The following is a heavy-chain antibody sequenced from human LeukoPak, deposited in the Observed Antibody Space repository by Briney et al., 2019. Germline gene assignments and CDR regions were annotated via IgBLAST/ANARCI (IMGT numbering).Heavy chain of an antibody. CDR1: GYTFTSYG. CDR3: ARAPTVTRRVGYYYYMDV. Sequence: GASVKVSCKASGYTFTSYGISWVRQAPGQGLEWMGWISAYNGNTNYAQKLQGRVTMTTDTSTSTAYMELSSLRSEDTAVYYCARAPTVTRRVGYYYYMDVWGKGTTVTVSS. CDR2: ISAYNGNT. V-gene: IGHV1-18*01. D-gene: IGHD4-11*01. J-gene: IGHJ6*03.